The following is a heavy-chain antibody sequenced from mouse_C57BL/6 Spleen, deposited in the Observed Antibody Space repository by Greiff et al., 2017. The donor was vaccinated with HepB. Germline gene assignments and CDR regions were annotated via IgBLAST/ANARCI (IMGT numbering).Heavy chain of an antibody. CDR2: ISNGGGST. D-gene: IGHD2-2*01. CDR3: ARRGGGYDDWYFDV. J-gene: IGHJ1*03. V-gene: IGHV5-12*01. Sequence: EVMLVESGGGLVQPGGSLKLSCAASGFTFSDYYMYWVRQTPEKSLEWVAYISNGGGSTYYPDTVKGRFTISRDNAKNTLYLQMSRLKSEDTAMYYCARRGGGYDDWYFDVWGTGTTVTVSS. CDR1: GFTFSDYY.